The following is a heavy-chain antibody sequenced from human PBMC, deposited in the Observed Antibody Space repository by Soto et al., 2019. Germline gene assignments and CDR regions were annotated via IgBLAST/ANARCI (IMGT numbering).Heavy chain of an antibody. CDR1: GFTFSSYG. CDR3: ARDSITIFGGGMDV. D-gene: IGHD3-3*01. Sequence: PGGSLRLSCAASGFTFSSYGMHRVGQAPGKGLEWVAVIWYDGSNKYYADSVKGRFTISRDNSKNTLYLQMNSLRAEDTAVYYCARDSITIFGGGMDVWGHGTTDTVSS. J-gene: IGHJ6*02. CDR2: IWYDGSNK. V-gene: IGHV3-33*01.